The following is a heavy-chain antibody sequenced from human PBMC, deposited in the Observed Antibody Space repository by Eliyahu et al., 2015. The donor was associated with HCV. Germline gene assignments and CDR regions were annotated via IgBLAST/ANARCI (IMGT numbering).Heavy chain of an antibody. CDR2: IXYSGST. Sequence: QVQLQESGPGLVKPSETLSLTCTVSGGSIXTYYWSWIRQPPGKGLEWIGYIXYSGSTNYXPSLKSRVTISVDTSKNQFSLKLTSVTAADTAVYYCASGGGGIAVAGTGGWFDPWGQGTLVTVSS. CDR3: ASGGGGIAVAGTGGWFDP. D-gene: IGHD6-19*01. CDR1: GGSIXTYY. J-gene: IGHJ5*02. V-gene: IGHV4-59*01.